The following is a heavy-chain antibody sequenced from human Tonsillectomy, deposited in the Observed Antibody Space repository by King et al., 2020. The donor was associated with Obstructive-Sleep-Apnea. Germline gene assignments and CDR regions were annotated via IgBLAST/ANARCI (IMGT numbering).Heavy chain of an antibody. CDR1: GFTFSSYA. J-gene: IGHJ6*02. V-gene: IGHV3-30*04. CDR2: ISYDGSNK. D-gene: IGHD1-26*01. CDR3: ARGTNRGLWELLLRGVDYYYGMDV. Sequence: VQLVESGGGVVQPGRSLRLSCAASGFTFSSYAMHWVRQAPGKGLEWVAVISYDGSNKYYADSVKGRFTISRDNSKNTLYLQMNSLRAEDTAVYYCARGTNRGLWELLLRGVDYYYGMDVWGQGTTVTVSS.